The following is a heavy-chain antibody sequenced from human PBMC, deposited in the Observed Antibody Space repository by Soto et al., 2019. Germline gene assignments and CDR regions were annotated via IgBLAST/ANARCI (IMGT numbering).Heavy chain of an antibody. J-gene: IGHJ4*02. Sequence: QVRLQESGPGLVKPSQTLSLTCTVSGGSISSAAYYWSWIRQHPGKGLEWIGYVSHSGRTYYNPYIKSRVIISVDTSKHQFSLSLTSVTAADTAVYYCAREYTYGSNFFDCWGQGALVTVSS. V-gene: IGHV4-31*03. CDR1: GGSISSAAYY. D-gene: IGHD5-18*01. CDR2: VSHSGRT. CDR3: AREYTYGSNFFDC.